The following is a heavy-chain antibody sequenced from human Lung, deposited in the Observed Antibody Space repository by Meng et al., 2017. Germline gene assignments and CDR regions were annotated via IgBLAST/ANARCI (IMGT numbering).Heavy chain of an antibody. D-gene: IGHD4-11*01. CDR2: INHSGST. CDR1: GGSFSDYY. Sequence: QVHLQQWGAGLFKPSDTLSLPCVVSGGSFSDYYWSWTRQPPGKGLEWIGEINHSGSTNYNPSLESRATISVDTSQNNLSLKLSSVTAADSAVYYCARGPTTMAHDFDYWGQGTLVTVSS. J-gene: IGHJ4*02. CDR3: ARGPTTMAHDFDY. V-gene: IGHV4-34*01.